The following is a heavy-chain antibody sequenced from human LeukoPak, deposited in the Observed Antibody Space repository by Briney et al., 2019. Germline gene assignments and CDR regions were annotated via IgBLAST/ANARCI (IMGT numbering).Heavy chain of an antibody. CDR1: GGSISSYY. V-gene: IGHV4-59*01. J-gene: IGHJ4*02. CDR3: AREGIFGARSFDY. CDR2: IYYSGST. D-gene: IGHD3-3*01. Sequence: SSETLSLTCTVSGGSISSYYWSWIRQPPGKGLEWIGYIYYSGSTNYNPSLKSRVTISADTSKNQFSLKLSSVTAADTAVYYCAREGIFGARSFDYWGQGTLVTVSS.